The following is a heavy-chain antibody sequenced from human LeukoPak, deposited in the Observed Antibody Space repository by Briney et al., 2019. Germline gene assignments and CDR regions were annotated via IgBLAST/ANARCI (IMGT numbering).Heavy chain of an antibody. V-gene: IGHV3-73*01. CDR2: IRSKANSYAT. J-gene: IGHJ6*02. CDR1: GFTFSGSA. CDR3: TRQEPGYCSSTSCYYYYGMDV. Sequence: GGSLRLSCAASGFTFSGSAKHWVRQASGKGLEWVGRIRSKANSYATAYAASVKGRFTISRDDSKNTAYLQMNSLKTEDTAVYYCTRQEPGYCSSTSCYYYYGMDVWGQGTTVTVSS. D-gene: IGHD2-2*01.